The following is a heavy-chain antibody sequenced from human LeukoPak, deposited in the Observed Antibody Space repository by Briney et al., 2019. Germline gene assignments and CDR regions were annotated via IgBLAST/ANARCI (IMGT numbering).Heavy chain of an antibody. V-gene: IGHV3-53*01. CDR3: ARAAGGHYYDSSGYLNY. J-gene: IGHJ4*02. CDR1: GFTVSSNY. D-gene: IGHD3-22*01. CDR2: IYSGGTT. Sequence: GGSLRLSCAASGFTVSSNYMSWVRRAPGKGLEWVSVIYSGGTTYYADSVKGRFTISRDNSKNTLYLQMNSLRAEDTAVYYCARAAGGHYYDSSGYLNYWGQGTLVTVSS.